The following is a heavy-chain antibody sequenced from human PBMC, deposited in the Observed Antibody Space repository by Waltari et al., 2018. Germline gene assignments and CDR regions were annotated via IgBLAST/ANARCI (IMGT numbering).Heavy chain of an antibody. CDR1: GSTFSGYG. V-gene: IGHV3-30*02. CDR2: ITFDGTNK. D-gene: IGHD4-17*01. CDR3: ASIFAGTAVTTIQPIDI. J-gene: IGHJ3*02. Sequence: QVQLVESGGGVVQPGGSLRLSCAASGSTFSGYGLHLVRQAPGKGLEWVAFITFDGTNKYYADSVKGRFTISRDNPKNTMFLQMNSLRPDDTAIYYCASIFAGTAVTTIQPIDIWGQGTMVTVSS.